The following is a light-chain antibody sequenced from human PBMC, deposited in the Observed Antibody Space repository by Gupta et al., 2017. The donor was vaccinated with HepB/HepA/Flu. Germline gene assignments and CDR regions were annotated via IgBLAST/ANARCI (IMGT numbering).Light chain of an antibody. CDR1: NIGIKN. V-gene: IGLV3-9*01. J-gene: IGLJ2*01. Sequence: SSELTQPLSASVALGQTATITCEGNNIGIKNVHWYQQKPGQAPVLVIYRDSNRPPGIPERVSGANSGSTATLTISRAQAGDEADYYCQVWDSSRVVFGGGTMLTVL. CDR3: QVWDSSRVV. CDR2: RDS.